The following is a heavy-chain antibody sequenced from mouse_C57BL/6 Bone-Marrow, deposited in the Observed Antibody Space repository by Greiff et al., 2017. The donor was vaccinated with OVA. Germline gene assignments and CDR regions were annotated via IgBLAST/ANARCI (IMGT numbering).Heavy chain of an antibody. J-gene: IGHJ4*01. D-gene: IGHD2-5*01. Sequence: EVKLQESGAELVRPGASVKLSCTASGFNIKDDYMHWVKQRPGQGLEWIGRIDPEDGDTNYDPKFKGKATMTVDTSSSTAYLLLSSLTSEDAAVYYCTTIYNSNYRYAMDCWGPGTTVTVSS. V-gene: IGHV14-1*01. CDR3: TTIYNSNYRYAMDC. CDR2: IDPEDGDT. CDR1: GFNIKDDY.